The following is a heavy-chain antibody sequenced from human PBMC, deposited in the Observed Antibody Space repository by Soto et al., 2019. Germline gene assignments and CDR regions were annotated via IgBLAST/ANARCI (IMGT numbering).Heavy chain of an antibody. Sequence: EVQLVESGGGLVKPGGSLRLSCAASGFTFSSYSMNWVRQAPGKGLEWVSSISSSSSYIYYADSVKGRFTISRDNAKNSLYLQMNSLRAEDTAVYYCARDSQLEVVTGPFDYWGQGTLVTVSS. D-gene: IGHD3-22*01. CDR2: ISSSSSYI. CDR3: ARDSQLEVVTGPFDY. V-gene: IGHV3-21*01. J-gene: IGHJ4*02. CDR1: GFTFSSYS.